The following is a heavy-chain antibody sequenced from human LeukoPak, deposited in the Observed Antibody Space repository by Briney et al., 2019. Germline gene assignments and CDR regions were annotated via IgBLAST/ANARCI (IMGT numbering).Heavy chain of an antibody. J-gene: IGHJ5*02. CDR3: ARGSRSWFDP. CDR2: IYYSGST. CDR1: GGSFSGYY. Sequence: SETLSLTCAVYGGSFSGYYWSWIRQPPGKGLEWIGYIYYSGSTNYNPSLKSRVTIPVDTSKNQFSLNLRSVTAADTAVYYCARGSRSWFDPWGQGTLVTVSS. V-gene: IGHV4-59*01.